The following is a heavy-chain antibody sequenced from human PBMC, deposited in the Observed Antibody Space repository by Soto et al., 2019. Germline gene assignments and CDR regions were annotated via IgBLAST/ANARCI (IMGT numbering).Heavy chain of an antibody. CDR3: ARGPRNDYPPYYYYGMDV. D-gene: IGHD4-17*01. CDR2: IWYDGSNK. J-gene: IGHJ6*02. V-gene: IGHV3-33*01. CDR1: GFTFSSYG. Sequence: GGSLRLSCAASGFTFSSYGMHWVRQAPGKGLEWVAVIWYDGSNKYYADSVKGRFTISRDNSKNTLYLQMNSLRAEDTAVYYCARGPRNDYPPYYYYGMDVWGQGTTVTVSS.